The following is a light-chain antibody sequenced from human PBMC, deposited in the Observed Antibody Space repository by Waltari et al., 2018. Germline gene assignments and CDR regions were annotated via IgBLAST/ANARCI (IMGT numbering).Light chain of an antibody. V-gene: IGKV4-1*01. CDR3: QQFYSSPPT. Sequence: DIVMTQSPDSLAVSLGERATIRCESSQSVFYSSSNKNSLAWYQQKPGQPPRLLIHWASTRESGVPDRFSGSGSGTHFALTISSLQAEDVAVYYCQQFYSSPPTFGQGTKVEI. J-gene: IGKJ1*01. CDR1: QSVFYSSSNKNS. CDR2: WAS.